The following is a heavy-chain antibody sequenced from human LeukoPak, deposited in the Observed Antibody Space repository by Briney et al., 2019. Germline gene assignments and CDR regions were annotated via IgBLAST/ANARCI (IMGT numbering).Heavy chain of an antibody. CDR1: GFPFSDYA. D-gene: IGHD4-17*01. V-gene: IGHV3-23*01. CDR2: IRCGGHGK. Sequence: GGSLRLFCTASGFPFSDYAMLWLRHSPGKGREGVAAIRCGGHGKLYADSERGRLTISRDNYKYTLFLQMDSLRAEDTAVYYCAGDPNGDYAGAFDMWGPGTMVTVSS. CDR3: AGDPNGDYAGAFDM. J-gene: IGHJ3*02.